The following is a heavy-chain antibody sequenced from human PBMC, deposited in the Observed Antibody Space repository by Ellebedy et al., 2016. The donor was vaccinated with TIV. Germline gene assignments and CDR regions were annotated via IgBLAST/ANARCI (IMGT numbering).Heavy chain of an antibody. CDR3: ARFAAGINYYYYYGMDV. V-gene: IGHV1-18*01. CDR1: GYTFTSYG. J-gene: IGHJ6*02. Sequence: ASVKVSCXASGYTFTSYGISWVRQAPGQGLEWMGWISAYNGNTNYAQKLQGRVTMTTDTSTSTAYMELRSLRSDDTAVYYCARFAAGINYYYYYGMDVWGQGTTVTVSS. D-gene: IGHD6-13*01. CDR2: ISAYNGNT.